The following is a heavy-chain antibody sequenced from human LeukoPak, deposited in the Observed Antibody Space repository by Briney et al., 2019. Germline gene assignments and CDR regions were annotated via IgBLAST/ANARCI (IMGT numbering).Heavy chain of an antibody. V-gene: IGHV4-59*01. Sequence: SETLSLTCTVSGGSISSYYWSWIRQPPGKGLEWIGYIYYSGSTNYNPSLKSRVTISVDTSKNQFSLKLSSVTAADTAVYYCAREKVGPRSGVYFDYWGQGTLVTVSS. CDR1: GGSISSYY. CDR2: IYYSGST. J-gene: IGHJ4*02. CDR3: AREKVGPRSGVYFDY. D-gene: IGHD3-10*01.